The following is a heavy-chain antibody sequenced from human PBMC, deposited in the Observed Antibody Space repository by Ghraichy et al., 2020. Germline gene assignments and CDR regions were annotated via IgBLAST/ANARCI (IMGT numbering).Heavy chain of an antibody. Sequence: ASVKVSCKASGYTFTGYYMHWVRQAPGQGLEWMGRINPNSGGTNYAQKFQGRVTMTRDTSISTAYMELSRLRSDDTAVYYCARGPRYSSSWYGFNFDYWGQGTLVTVSS. V-gene: IGHV1-2*06. CDR3: ARGPRYSSSWYGFNFDY. D-gene: IGHD6-13*01. CDR2: INPNSGGT. J-gene: IGHJ4*02. CDR1: GYTFTGYY.